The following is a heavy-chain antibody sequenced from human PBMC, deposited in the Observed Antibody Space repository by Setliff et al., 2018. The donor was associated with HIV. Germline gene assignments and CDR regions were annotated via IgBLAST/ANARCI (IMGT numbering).Heavy chain of an antibody. D-gene: IGHD4-17*01. V-gene: IGHV4-39*02. CDR3: ARGASNDYGDYKYPEDY. Sequence: SETLSLTCTVPGGSINRSNYYWGWIRQPPGKGLEWIGTISYTGSTYYDPSLKSRVTISLDTSKNQFLLKLSSVTAPDTAIYYCARGASNDYGDYKYPEDYWGQGTLVTVSS. CDR2: ISYTGST. J-gene: IGHJ4*02. CDR1: GGSINRSNYY.